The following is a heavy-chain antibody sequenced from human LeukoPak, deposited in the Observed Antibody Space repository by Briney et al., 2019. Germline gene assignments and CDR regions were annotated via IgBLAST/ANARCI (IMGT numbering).Heavy chain of an antibody. CDR3: ARGPTMKMDV. D-gene: IGHD3-22*01. V-gene: IGHV3-30*02. CDR1: GFTFSSYG. CDR2: IRYDGSNK. J-gene: IGHJ6*04. Sequence: GGSLRLSCAASGFTFSSYGMHWVRQAPGKGLEWVAFIRYDGSNKYYADSVKGRFTISRDNAKNSLYLQMNSLRVEDTAVYYCARGPTMKMDVWGKGTTVTVSS.